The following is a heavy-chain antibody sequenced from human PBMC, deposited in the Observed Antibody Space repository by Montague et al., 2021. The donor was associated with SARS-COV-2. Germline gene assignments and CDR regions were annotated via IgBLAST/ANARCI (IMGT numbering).Heavy chain of an antibody. V-gene: IGHV4-31*03. D-gene: IGHD6-19*01. J-gene: IGHJ6*02. CDR1: GGSISAGHY. Sequence: TLSLTCTVSGGSISAGHYWTWIRQIPGEGLEWIGYIYYSGSTYHNPSLKSRVIMSIDTSKHQFSLKVSSVTAADTATYFCASAIAVADTHYYYYGMDVWGQGTTVTVSS. CDR2: IYYSGST. CDR3: ASAIAVADTHYYYYGMDV.